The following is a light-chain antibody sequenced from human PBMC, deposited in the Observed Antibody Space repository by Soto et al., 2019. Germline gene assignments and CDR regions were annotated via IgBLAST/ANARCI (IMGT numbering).Light chain of an antibody. Sequence: QSALTQPPSESGSLGRSVTISCTGTSSDVGAYNYVSWYQQHPGKAPKLMIYEVTRRPSGVPDRFSGSKSGNTASLNVSGLQADDEADYYCCSYADNSDYVLGIGIKVTV. CDR1: SSDVGAYNY. V-gene: IGLV2-8*01. CDR3: CSYADNSDYV. CDR2: EVT. J-gene: IGLJ1*01.